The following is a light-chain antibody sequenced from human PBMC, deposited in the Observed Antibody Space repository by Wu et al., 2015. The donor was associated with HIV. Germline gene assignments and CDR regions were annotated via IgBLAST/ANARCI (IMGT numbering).Light chain of an antibody. CDR1: QSVGSD. Sequence: DIVLTQSPATVSFYPGERATLSCRASQSVGSDFAWYQQKSGQPPRLLIYDASKRATGIPPRFSGSASGTDSTLTINNLEPEDFAIYYCQQRDKWPPTFGQGTRLEI. CDR2: DAS. V-gene: IGKV3-11*01. J-gene: IGKJ5*01. CDR3: QQRDKWPPT.